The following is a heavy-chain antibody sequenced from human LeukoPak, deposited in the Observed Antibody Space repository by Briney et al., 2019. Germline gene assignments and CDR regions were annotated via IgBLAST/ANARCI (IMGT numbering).Heavy chain of an antibody. CDR2: IYYSGST. CDR1: GGSISSGSYY. CDR3: ARHWKDMIVSYMDV. J-gene: IGHJ6*03. D-gene: IGHD3-22*01. Sequence: PSETLSLTCTVSGGSISSGSYYWGWIRQPPGKGLEWIGSIYYSGSTYYNPSLKSRVTISVDTSKNQFSLKLSSVTAADTAVYYCARHWKDMIVSYMDVWGKGTTVTISS. V-gene: IGHV4-39*01.